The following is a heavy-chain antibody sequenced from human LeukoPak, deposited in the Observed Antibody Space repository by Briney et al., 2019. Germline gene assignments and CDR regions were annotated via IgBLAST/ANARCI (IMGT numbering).Heavy chain of an antibody. J-gene: IGHJ4*02. CDR3: AKDQYYDSSGAAYTPFDY. V-gene: IGHV3-23*01. CDR1: GFTFSSYA. CDR2: ISGSGGST. D-gene: IGHD3-22*01. Sequence: GGSLRLSCAASGFTFSSYAMSWVRQAPGKGLEWVSAISGSGGSTYYADSVKGRFTISRDNSKNTLYLQMNSLRAEDTAVYYCAKDQYYDSSGAAYTPFDYWGQGTLVTVSS.